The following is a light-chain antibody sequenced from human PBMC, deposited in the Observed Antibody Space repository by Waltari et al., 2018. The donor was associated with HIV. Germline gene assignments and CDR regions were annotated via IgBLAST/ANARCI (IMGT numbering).Light chain of an antibody. CDR3: QSADSSGTYVV. V-gene: IGLV3-25*03. J-gene: IGLJ2*01. CDR1: ALPKQN. Sequence: SYELTQPPSVSVSQGQTARTTCLGDALPKQNAYWYQQKQGQAPVLVIYKDSERPSGIPERFSCSSSGTTVTLTISGVQAEDEADYYCQSADSSGTYVVFGGGTKLTVL. CDR2: KDS.